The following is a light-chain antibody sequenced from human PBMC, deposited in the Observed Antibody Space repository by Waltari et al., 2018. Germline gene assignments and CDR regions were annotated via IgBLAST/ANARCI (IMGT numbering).Light chain of an antibody. Sequence: QSVLTQPPSASGTPGQRVNISCSGSSSNIGSNYVYWYQQLPGTAPKLLIYTGDQRPSWVPDRFSGSKSGTSASRAISGLRSEDEADDYCAAWDDSLSGRVFGGGTKLTVL. CDR2: TGD. V-gene: IGLV1-47*01. CDR3: AAWDDSLSGRV. CDR1: SSNIGSNY. J-gene: IGLJ3*02.